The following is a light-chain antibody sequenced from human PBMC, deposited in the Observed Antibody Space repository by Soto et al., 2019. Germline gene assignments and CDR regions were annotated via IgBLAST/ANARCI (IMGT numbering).Light chain of an antibody. J-gene: IGKJ5*01. V-gene: IGKV1D-16*01. CDR3: QHYHSYPIT. CDR2: AAS. CDR1: EDISTW. Sequence: DIQMTQPPSSVSASVGDRVTITCRSSEDISTWLAWYQQKPGKAAKLLIYAASSLQSGVPSRFSGSGSGTEFTLTISSLQPHDFATYYCQHYHSYPITFGQGTRLENK.